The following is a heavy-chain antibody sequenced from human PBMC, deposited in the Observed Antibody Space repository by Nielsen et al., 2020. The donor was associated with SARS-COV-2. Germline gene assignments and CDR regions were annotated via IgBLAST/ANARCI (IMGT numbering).Heavy chain of an antibody. J-gene: IGHJ3*02. V-gene: IGHV4-34*01. CDR3: ARRIASGITIFGVVPLDAFDI. D-gene: IGHD3-3*01. CDR2: VNHSGSN. CDR1: GGSFSGDY. Sequence: GSLRLSCAVYGGSFSGDYWSWIRQPPGKGLEWIGEVNHSGSNKYNPSLKSRVTISLDTSKSQFSLKLSSVTAADTAVYYCARRIASGITIFGVVPLDAFDIWGQGTMVTVSS.